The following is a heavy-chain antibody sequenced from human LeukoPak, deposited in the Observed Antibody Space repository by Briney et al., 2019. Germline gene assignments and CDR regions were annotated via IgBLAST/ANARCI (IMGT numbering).Heavy chain of an antibody. J-gene: IGHJ3*02. CDR3: ARGITRRRTFDI. V-gene: IGHV4-39*01. CDR1: GGSISSGGYY. Sequence: SETLSLTCTVSGGSISSGGYYWSWIRQHPGKGLEWIGSFYYTGSTFYSPSLKSRVTISVDTSKNQFSLKLSSVTAADTALYYCARGITRRRTFDIWGQGTMVTVSS. CDR2: FYYTGST. D-gene: IGHD3-10*01.